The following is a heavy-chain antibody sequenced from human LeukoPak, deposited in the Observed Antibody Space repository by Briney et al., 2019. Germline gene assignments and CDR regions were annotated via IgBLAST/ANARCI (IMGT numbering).Heavy chain of an antibody. J-gene: IGHJ4*02. CDR3: ARGFIVVVPAAMDY. CDR1: GYTFTSYG. Sequence: ASVKVSCKASGYTFTSYGSSWVRQAPGQGLEWMGWISAYNGNTNYAQKLQGRVTMTTDPSTSTAYMELRSLRSDDTAVYYCARGFIVVVPAAMDYWGQGTLVTVYS. D-gene: IGHD2-2*01. V-gene: IGHV1-18*01. CDR2: ISAYNGNT.